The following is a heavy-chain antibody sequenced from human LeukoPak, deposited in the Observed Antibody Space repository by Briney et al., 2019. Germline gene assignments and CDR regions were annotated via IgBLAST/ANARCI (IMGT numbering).Heavy chain of an antibody. CDR1: GGSISSSSYY. V-gene: IGHV4-39*01. D-gene: IGHD4/OR15-4a*01. CDR3: ARGAGYYYYGMDV. Sequence: SETLSLTCTVSGGSISSSSYYWGWIRQPPGKGLEWIGSIYYSGSTYYNPSLKSRVTISVDTSKNQFSLKLSSVTAADTAVYYCARGAGYYYYGMDVWGQGTTVTVPS. J-gene: IGHJ6*02. CDR2: IYYSGST.